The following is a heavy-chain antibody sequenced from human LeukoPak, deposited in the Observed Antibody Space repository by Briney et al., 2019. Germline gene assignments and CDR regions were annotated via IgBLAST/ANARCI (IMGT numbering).Heavy chain of an antibody. CDR1: GFSFNEYG. Sequence: GGSLRLSCAASGFSFNEYGMHWVRQAPGKGLEWVAFVPFHGRNKYYAESLKGRFTISRDTSKNTLYLDMNSLRPEDTAVYFCAQANPDYYGSGNDYWGQGTLVTVSS. CDR2: VPFHGRNK. J-gene: IGHJ4*02. CDR3: AQANPDYYGSGNDY. V-gene: IGHV3-30*02. D-gene: IGHD3-10*01.